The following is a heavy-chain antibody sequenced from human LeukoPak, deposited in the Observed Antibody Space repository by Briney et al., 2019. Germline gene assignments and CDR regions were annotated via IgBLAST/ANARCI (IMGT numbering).Heavy chain of an antibody. Sequence: SETLSLTCTVSGGSISSYYWSWIRQPPGKGLEWIGYIYYSGSTNYNPSLKSRVTISVDTSKNQFSLKLSSVTAADTAVYYGARAGESDSSGYYYGFVDYWGQGTLVTVSS. J-gene: IGHJ4*02. CDR1: GGSISSYY. CDR2: IYYSGST. V-gene: IGHV4-59*01. CDR3: ARAGESDSSGYYYGFVDY. D-gene: IGHD3-22*01.